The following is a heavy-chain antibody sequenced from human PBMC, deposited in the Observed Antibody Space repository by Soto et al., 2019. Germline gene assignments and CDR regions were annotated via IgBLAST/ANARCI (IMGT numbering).Heavy chain of an antibody. D-gene: IGHD6-13*01. CDR2: IIPIFGTA. Sequence: QVQLVQSGAEVKKPGSSVKVSCKASGGTFSSYAISWVRQAPGQGLEWMGGIIPIFGTANYAQKFQGRVTITADESTKTGYKEPKSLRSEDTAVYYCARGGYSSSWEDWYGMDVWGQGTTVTVSS. CDR3: ARGGYSSSWEDWYGMDV. CDR1: GGTFSSYA. J-gene: IGHJ6*02. V-gene: IGHV1-69*12.